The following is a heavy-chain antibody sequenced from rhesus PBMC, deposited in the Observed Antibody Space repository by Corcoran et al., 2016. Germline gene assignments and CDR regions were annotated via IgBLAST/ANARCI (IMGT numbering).Heavy chain of an antibody. Sequence: QVQLQELGPGLVKPSATLSLTCGVSGYSIIYGYCWIWISQSLGKGLGWVGSTGGSGEGTTYKPTRKRRVTISKDTTKNQYSLNLTSVTAADTAVYYFARVTGYTRGWDGAYGLDSWGQGVVVIVSS. D-gene: IGHD6-31*01. CDR2: TGGSGEGT. J-gene: IGHJ6*01. V-gene: IGHV4-106*01. CDR1: GYSIIYGYC. CDR3: ARVTGYTRGWDGAYGLDS.